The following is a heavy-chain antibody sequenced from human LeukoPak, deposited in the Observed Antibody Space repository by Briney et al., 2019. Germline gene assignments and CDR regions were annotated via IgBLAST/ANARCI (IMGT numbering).Heavy chain of an antibody. J-gene: IGHJ4*02. V-gene: IGHV4-4*09. CDR2: IYTSGST. D-gene: IGHD3-10*02. Sequence: PSETLSLTCTVPGVSISSYYWSWIRQPPGKGLEWIGYIYTSGSTNHNPSLKSRVTISVDTSKNQFSLKLSSVTAADTAVYYCARHVSTSESENFDYWGQGTLVTVSS. CDR1: GVSISSYY. CDR3: ARHVSTSESENFDY.